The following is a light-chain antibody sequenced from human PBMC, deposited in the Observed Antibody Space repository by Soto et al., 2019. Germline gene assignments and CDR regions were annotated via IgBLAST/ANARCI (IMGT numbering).Light chain of an antibody. CDR3: QQYNRWPYT. V-gene: IGKV3-15*01. CDR2: GAS. CDR1: QSVSSN. J-gene: IGKJ2*01. Sequence: EIVMTQSTATLSVSPGERATLSCRASQSVSSNLVWYQQKPGQAPRLLIYGASTRATGGTARFSGSGSGTEFTLTISSLQSEDFAVYYCQQYNRWPYTFGQGTKLEIK.